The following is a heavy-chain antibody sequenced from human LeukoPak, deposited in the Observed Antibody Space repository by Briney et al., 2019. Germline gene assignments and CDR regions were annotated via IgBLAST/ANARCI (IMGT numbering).Heavy chain of an antibody. V-gene: IGHV3-23*01. CDR1: GLSVGSEG. CDR2: IRPGGATT. CDR3: AKSRSGSANWALQIFDN. J-gene: IGHJ4*02. Sequence: GGSLRLSWAVSGLSVGSEGMSWVRQSPGRGSECVVSIRPGGATTYYAEYVKGRFNISRDNSKNSLCVEMNRLRAEETGVYFCAKSRSGSANWALQIFDNWGQGTLVTVSS. D-gene: IGHD1-1*01.